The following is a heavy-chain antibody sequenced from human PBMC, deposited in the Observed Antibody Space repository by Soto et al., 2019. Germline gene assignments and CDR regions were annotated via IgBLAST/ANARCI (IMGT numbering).Heavy chain of an antibody. V-gene: IGHV4-34*01. D-gene: IGHD3-10*01. Sequence: PSETLSLTCAVYGGSFSGYYWGWIRQRPGKGLEWIGEINHSGSTNYNPSLKSRVTISVDTSNKQFSLKLSSVSAADRAAYYCARGRGVRGVIITTYYYYGLDVWGQGTTVTVS. CDR1: GGSFSGYY. CDR3: ARGRGVRGVIITTYYYYGLDV. J-gene: IGHJ6*02. CDR2: INHSGST.